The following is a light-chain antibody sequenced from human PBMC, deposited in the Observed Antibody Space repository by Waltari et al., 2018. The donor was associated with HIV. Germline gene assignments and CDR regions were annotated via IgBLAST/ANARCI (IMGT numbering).Light chain of an antibody. CDR3: SSYTSSNTYV. V-gene: IGLV2-14*03. J-gene: IGLJ3*02. CDR1: SSDVGGYNS. Sequence: QSALTQPASVSGSPGQSITISCTGTSSDVGGYNSVSWYQQHPGQVPKLIIYDVSERPSGVSNRFAGSKSGNTASLTISGLQADQAEDEAYYYCSSYTSSNTYVFGGGTKLTVL. CDR2: DVS.